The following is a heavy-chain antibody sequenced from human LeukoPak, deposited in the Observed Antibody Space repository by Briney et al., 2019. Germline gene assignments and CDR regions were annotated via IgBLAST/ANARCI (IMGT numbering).Heavy chain of an antibody. CDR3: VRANDNDGSSGYSHDY. J-gene: IGHJ4*02. D-gene: IGHD3-22*01. CDR1: GFTFSTYW. V-gene: IGHV3-74*01. Sequence: GGSLRLSCAASGFTFSTYWMHWVRQVPGNGLVWVSRINTDGTTTDYADSVKGRFTISRDNAKRTLYLQMNSLRAEDTAVYYCVRANDNDGSSGYSHDYWGQGTLVTVSS. CDR2: INTDGTTT.